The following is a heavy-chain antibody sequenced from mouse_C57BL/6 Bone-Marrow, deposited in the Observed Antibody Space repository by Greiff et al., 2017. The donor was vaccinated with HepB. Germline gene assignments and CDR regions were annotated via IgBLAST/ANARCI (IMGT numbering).Heavy chain of an antibody. V-gene: IGHV1-22*01. CDR3: ARAYYSNPNYYAMDY. J-gene: IGHJ4*01. CDR2: INPNNGGT. D-gene: IGHD2-5*01. CDR1: GYTFTDYN. Sequence: EVKLQESGPELVKPGASVKMSCKASGYTFTDYNMHWVKQSHGKSLEWIGYINPNNGGTSYNQKFKGKATVTVNKSSSTAYMELRSLTSEDSAVYYCARAYYSNPNYYAMDYWGQGTSVTVSS.